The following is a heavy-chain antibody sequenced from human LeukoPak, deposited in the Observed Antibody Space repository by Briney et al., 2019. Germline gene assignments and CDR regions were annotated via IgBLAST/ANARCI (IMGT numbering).Heavy chain of an antibody. CDR1: GFTVSSNY. D-gene: IGHD2-8*01. J-gene: IGHJ4*02. Sequence: PGGSLRLSCAASGFTVSSNYMSWVRQAPGKGLEWIGEINHSGSTIYNPSLKSRVTISVDTSKNQFSLNLNSVTAADTAVYYCARGGSSCTNGVCYTVEGVFYPRYFDYWGQGTLVTVSS. CDR3: ARGGSSCTNGVCYTVEGVFYPRYFDY. CDR2: INHSGST. V-gene: IGHV4-34*01.